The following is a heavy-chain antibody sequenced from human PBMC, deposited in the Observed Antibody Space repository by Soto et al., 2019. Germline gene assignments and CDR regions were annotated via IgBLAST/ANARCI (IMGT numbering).Heavy chain of an antibody. CDR2: ISYDGSNK. V-gene: IGHV3-30*03. Sequence: QVQLAECGGGVVQPGGSLRLSCAASGFTFSNYGMHWVRQAPGKGLEWVAVISYDGSNKYYADSVKGRFTISRDNSKNTLYLQMNSLTTEDTAVYYCARDWVWFGAHPIDYWGQGTLVTVSS. CDR1: GFTFSNYG. J-gene: IGHJ4*02. D-gene: IGHD3-10*01. CDR3: ARDWVWFGAHPIDY.